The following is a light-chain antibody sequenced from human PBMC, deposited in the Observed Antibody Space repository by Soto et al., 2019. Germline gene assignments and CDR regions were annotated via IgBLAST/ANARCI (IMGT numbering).Light chain of an antibody. CDR1: QSISNF. CDR2: TTS. Sequence: DIQMTQSPSSLSASVGDRVTITCRASQSISNFLNWYQQKPGKAPKLLIHTTSSLQSGVPSRFSASGTGTDFTLIISSLQPEDFATYYCQQSYSTPQTFGGGTKVEI. V-gene: IGKV1-39*01. J-gene: IGKJ4*01. CDR3: QQSYSTPQT.